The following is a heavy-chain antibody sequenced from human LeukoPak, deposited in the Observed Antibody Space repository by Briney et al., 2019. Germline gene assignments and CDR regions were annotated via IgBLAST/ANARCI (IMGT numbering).Heavy chain of an antibody. J-gene: IGHJ2*01. CDR1: GGSISSYY. D-gene: IGHD6-19*01. V-gene: IGHV4-59*01. Sequence: SETLSLTCTVSGGSISSYYWSWIRQPPGKGLEWIGYIYYSGSTNYNPSLKSRVTISVDTSKNQFSLKLSSVTAADTAVYYCARDVRHSSGWCAGDWYFDLWGRGTLVTVSS. CDR2: IYYSGST. CDR3: ARDVRHSSGWCAGDWYFDL.